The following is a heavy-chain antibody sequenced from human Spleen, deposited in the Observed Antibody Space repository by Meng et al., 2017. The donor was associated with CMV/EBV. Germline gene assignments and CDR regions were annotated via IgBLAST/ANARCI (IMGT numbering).Heavy chain of an antibody. J-gene: IGHJ5*02. D-gene: IGHD4-23*01. Sequence: ASVKVSCKASGYSFTSYYMHWVRQAPGQGLEWVGIISPNGGSTNYAQEFQGRVTLTRDTSTSTDYLELSSLRSEDTAMYYCASDNSTEDVNWWFDPWGQGTLVTVSS. V-gene: IGHV1-46*01. CDR2: ISPNGGST. CDR3: ASDNSTEDVNWWFDP. CDR1: GYSFTSYY.